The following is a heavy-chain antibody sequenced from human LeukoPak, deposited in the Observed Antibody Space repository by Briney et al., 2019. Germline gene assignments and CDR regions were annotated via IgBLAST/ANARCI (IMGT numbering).Heavy chain of an antibody. CDR1: GFTFDDYT. J-gene: IGHJ6*02. CDR2: INWDGGST. Sequence: GGSLRLSCAASGFTFDDYTMHWVRQAPGKGLEWVSLINWDGGSTYYADSVKGRFTISRDNSKNSLYLQMNSLRTDDTALYYCAKQGGSGSAAYYYYGMDVWGQGTTVTVSS. CDR3: AKQGGSGSAAYYYYGMDV. D-gene: IGHD3-10*01. V-gene: IGHV3-43*01.